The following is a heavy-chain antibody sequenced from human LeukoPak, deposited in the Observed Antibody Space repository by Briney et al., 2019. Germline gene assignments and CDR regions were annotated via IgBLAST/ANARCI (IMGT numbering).Heavy chain of an antibody. CDR3: VRDYGPGGFGP. V-gene: IGHV3-30*14. D-gene: IGHD3-10*01. CDR2: ISYDGSGK. CDR1: GFTFSSYA. Sequence: GGSLRLSCAASGFTFSSYAIHWVRQAPGKGLEWVAVISYDGSGKYYADSVKGRFTISRGNAKNSLYLQMNSLRVGDTAVYYCVRDYGPGGFGPWGQGALVTVSS. J-gene: IGHJ5*02.